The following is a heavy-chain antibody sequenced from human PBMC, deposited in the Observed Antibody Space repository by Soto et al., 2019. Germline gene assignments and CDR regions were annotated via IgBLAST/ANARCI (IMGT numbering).Heavy chain of an antibody. Sequence: EVQLVESGGGLVQPGGSLKLSCAASGFTFSGSTIEWVRQASGKGLEWLGRIRSKANNYATTYGASVEGRFTISRDDSQNTAYLQMNSLKTEDTAVYYCTRWEVAKAFDIWGQGTMVTVSS. V-gene: IGHV3-73*01. CDR3: TRWEVAKAFDI. D-gene: IGHD2-21*01. J-gene: IGHJ3*02. CDR1: GFTFSGST. CDR2: IRSKANNYAT.